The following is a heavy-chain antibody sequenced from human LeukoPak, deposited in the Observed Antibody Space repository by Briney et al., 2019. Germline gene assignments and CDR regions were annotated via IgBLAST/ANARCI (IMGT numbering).Heavy chain of an antibody. D-gene: IGHD3-3*01. CDR3: AKERWGDDFWSGYWYNWFDP. CDR2: ISGSGTII. Sequence: GGSLRLSCAASGFTFSSYEMNWVRQAPGKGLEWVSYISGSGTIIYYADSVKGRFTISRDNAKKSLYLQMNSLRAEDTAVYYCAKERWGDDFWSGYWYNWFDPWGQGTLVTVSS. CDR1: GFTFSSYE. J-gene: IGHJ5*02. V-gene: IGHV3-48*03.